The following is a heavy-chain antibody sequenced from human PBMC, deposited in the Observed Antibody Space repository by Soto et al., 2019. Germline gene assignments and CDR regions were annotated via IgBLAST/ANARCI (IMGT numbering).Heavy chain of an antibody. V-gene: IGHV1-69*13. J-gene: IGHJ6*02. D-gene: IGHD2-8*02. Sequence: GASVKVSCKASGGTFSIYGFSWVRQAPGQGPEWIGGIIPILTTPNYAQKFQGRVTIVADESTTTVYMELSSLKFEDTAVYYCATSVGIAPTGEDGMDVWGQGXSVTVYS. CDR3: ATSVGIAPTGEDGMDV. CDR2: IIPILTTP. CDR1: GGTFSIYG.